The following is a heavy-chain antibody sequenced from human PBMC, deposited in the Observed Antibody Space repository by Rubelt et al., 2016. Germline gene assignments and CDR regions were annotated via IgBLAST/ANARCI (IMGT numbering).Heavy chain of an antibody. J-gene: IGHJ6*02. D-gene: IGHD6-6*01. CDR2: IHYSGST. V-gene: IGHV4-31*03. CDR3: ARDWYSSSSPHYYGMDV. Sequence: QVQLQESGPGLVKPSQTLSLTCTVSGGSISSGGYYWSWIRQHPGKGLEWIGYIHYSGSTYYNPSLKRRVTRSVETAKNQFSLKLSSVTAADTAVYYCARDWYSSSSPHYYGMDVWGQGTTVTVSS. CDR1: GGSISSGGYY.